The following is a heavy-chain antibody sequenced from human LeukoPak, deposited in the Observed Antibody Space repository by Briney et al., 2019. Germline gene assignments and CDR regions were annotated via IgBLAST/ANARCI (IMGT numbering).Heavy chain of an antibody. Sequence: GGSLRLSCSASGFSVTSNYMSWVRQAPGKGLQWVSVIHSNSGTDYAGSVRGRFTISRDNSKNTLHLQMDNLRAEDTAVYYCARGFHFYASGSYSGAFDYWGQGTLVTVSS. V-gene: IGHV3-53*01. D-gene: IGHD3-10*01. J-gene: IGHJ4*02. CDR3: ARGFHFYASGSYSGAFDY. CDR1: GFSVTSNY. CDR2: IHSNSGT.